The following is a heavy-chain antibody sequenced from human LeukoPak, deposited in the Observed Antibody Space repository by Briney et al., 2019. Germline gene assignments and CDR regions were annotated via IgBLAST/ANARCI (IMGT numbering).Heavy chain of an antibody. CDR2: IYYSGST. D-gene: IGHD6-19*01. J-gene: IGHJ4*02. CDR1: GGSISSSSYY. CDR3: TTSSGYSSAFFDS. V-gene: IGHV4-39*01. Sequence: SETLSLTCTVSGGSISSSSYYWGWIRQPPGKGLEWIGSIYYSGSTYYNPSLKSRVTISVDTSKNQFSLKLSSVTAADTAVYYCTTSSGYSSAFFDSWGQGTLVTVSS.